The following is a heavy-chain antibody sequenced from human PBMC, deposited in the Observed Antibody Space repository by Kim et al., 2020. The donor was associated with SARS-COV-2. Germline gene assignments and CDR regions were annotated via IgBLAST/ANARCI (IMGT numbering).Heavy chain of an antibody. CDR2: IIPIFGTA. D-gene: IGHD2-2*01. J-gene: IGHJ4*02. V-gene: IGHV1-69*13. CDR1: GGTFSSYA. Sequence: SVKVSCKASGGTFSSYAISWVRQAPGQGLEWMGGIIPIFGTANYAQKFQGRVTITADESTSTAYMELSSLRSEDTAVYYCASVRMPQYYFDYWGQGTLVTVSS. CDR3: ASVRMPQYYFDY.